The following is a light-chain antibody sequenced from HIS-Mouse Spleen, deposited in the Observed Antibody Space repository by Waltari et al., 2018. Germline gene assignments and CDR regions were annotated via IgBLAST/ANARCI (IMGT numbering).Light chain of an antibody. V-gene: IGLV2-23*01. J-gene: IGLJ3*02. Sequence: QSALTQPASVSGSPGQSITISCTGTSSAVGGYNLVSWYQQHPGKAPKLMIYEGSNRPAGVSNRFSGSKSGNTASLTISGRQAEDESDYSCCSYAGSSTWVFGGGTKLTVL. CDR2: EGS. CDR3: CSYAGSSTWV. CDR1: SSAVGGYNL.